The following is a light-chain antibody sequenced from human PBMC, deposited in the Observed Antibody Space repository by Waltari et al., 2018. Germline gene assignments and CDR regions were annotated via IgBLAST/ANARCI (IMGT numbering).Light chain of an antibody. CDR1: QSIGSY. V-gene: IGKV3-15*01. CDR2: DAF. J-gene: IGKJ2*01. Sequence: IVMTQSPATLAVSPGERVTLSCRASQSIGSYLVWYQQKPGQSPRLIIHDAFTRATGIPVRFSGSGSGTEFTLTISSLQSEDFAVYYCQHYLNFPNTFGQGTKVEIK. CDR3: QHYLNFPNT.